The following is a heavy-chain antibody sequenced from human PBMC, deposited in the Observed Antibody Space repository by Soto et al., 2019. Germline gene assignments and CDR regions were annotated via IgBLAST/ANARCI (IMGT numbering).Heavy chain of an antibody. Sequence: QVQLQESGPGLVKPSGTLSLTCTVSGDSMSSSNWWNWVRQIPGKGLQWIGESHQSGRTNYNPSLRGXVXIXRDESKNRFSLDLNSVTAADTGVYFCARSEATVLDSWGQGTLVIVSS. CDR3: ARSEATVLDS. CDR2: SHQSGRT. V-gene: IGHV4-4*02. CDR1: GDSMSSSNW. J-gene: IGHJ4*02. D-gene: IGHD4-17*01.